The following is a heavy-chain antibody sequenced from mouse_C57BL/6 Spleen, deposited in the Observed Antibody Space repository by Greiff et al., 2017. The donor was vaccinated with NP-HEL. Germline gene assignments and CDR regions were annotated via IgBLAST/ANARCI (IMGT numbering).Heavy chain of an antibody. D-gene: IGHD2-1*01. CDR2: IDPSDSET. CDR3: ARSDYYGNYDLDY. J-gene: IGHJ2*01. CDR1: GYTFTSYW. V-gene: IGHV1-52*01. Sequence: QVQLKQPGAELVRPGSSVKLSCKASGYTFTSYWMHWVKQRPIQGLEWIGNIDPSDSETHYNQKFKDKATLTVDKSSSTAYMQLSSLTSEDSAVYYCARSDYYGNYDLDYWGQGTTLTVSS.